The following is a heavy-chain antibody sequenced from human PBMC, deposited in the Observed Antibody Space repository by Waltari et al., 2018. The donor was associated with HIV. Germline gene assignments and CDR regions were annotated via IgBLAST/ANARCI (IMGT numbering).Heavy chain of an antibody. CDR2: INPGGGST. D-gene: IGHD3-10*01. V-gene: IGHV1-46*01. CDR3: ARDPRGSESGFDI. Sequence: QVQLVQSGAEVKRPGASVKVSCKASGYPFITYYIHWVRQAPGQGLEWMGIINPGGGSTNYAKKFQGRVTMTRDSYTSTVYMEVNSLKSEDTAVYYCARDPRGSESGFDIWGQGTVVTVSS. CDR1: GYPFITYY. J-gene: IGHJ3*02.